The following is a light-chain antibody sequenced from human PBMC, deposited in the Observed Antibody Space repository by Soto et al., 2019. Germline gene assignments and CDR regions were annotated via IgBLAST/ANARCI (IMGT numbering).Light chain of an antibody. CDR2: KAS. J-gene: IGKJ1*01. Sequence: DIQMTQSPSTLSASLGDRVTITCRASQSISSWLAWYQQKPGKAPKVLIYKASRLDSGVPSRFSCSGSGTEFTLTFSSLQPDDFATYYCQQYNSFPRTFGQGTKVEIK. CDR3: QQYNSFPRT. V-gene: IGKV1-5*03. CDR1: QSISSW.